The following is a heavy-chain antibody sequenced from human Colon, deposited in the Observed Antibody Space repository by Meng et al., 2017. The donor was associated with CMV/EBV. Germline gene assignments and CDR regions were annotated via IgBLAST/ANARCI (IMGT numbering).Heavy chain of an antibody. J-gene: IGHJ4*02. CDR3: AHRPYGSGSYFFDY. V-gene: IGHV2-5*02. CDR2: IYWDDDK. D-gene: IGHD3-10*01. Sequence: QITFKESGPTLVKPTQTLTLTCTFSGFSLSTTGMGVGWIRQPPGKALEWLGVIYWDDDKRYSPSLKSRLTITKDTSKNQVVLTMTNLDPLDTATYYCAHRPYGSGSYFFDYWGQGTLVTVS. CDR1: GFSLSTTGMG.